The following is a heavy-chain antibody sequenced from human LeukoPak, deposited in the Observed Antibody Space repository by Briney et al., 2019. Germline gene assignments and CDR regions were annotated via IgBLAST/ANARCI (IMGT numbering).Heavy chain of an antibody. CDR3: ARDSNFDWLVPNWFDP. CDR1: GFTFSSYE. D-gene: IGHD3-9*01. V-gene: IGHV3-48*03. J-gene: IGHJ5*02. Sequence: GRSLRLSCAASGFTFSSYEMNWVRQAPGKGLEWVAYISSSGGTIYYADSVKGRFTISRDNAKNSLYLQMNSLRAEDTAVYYCARDSNFDWLVPNWFDPWGQGTLVTVSS. CDR2: ISSSGGTI.